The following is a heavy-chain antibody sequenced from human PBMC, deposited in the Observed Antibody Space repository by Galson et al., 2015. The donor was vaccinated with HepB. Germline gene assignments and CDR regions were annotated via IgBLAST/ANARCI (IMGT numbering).Heavy chain of an antibody. Sequence: SLRLSCAASGFTFSSYAMSWVRQAPGKGLEWVSAISGSGGSTYYADSVKGRFTISRDNSKNTLYLQMNSLRAEDTAVYYCAKDLGSGSGPLPGFDYWGQGTLVTVSS. V-gene: IGHV3-23*01. D-gene: IGHD3-16*01. CDR3: AKDLGSGSGPLPGFDY. J-gene: IGHJ4*02. CDR2: ISGSGGST. CDR1: GFTFSSYA.